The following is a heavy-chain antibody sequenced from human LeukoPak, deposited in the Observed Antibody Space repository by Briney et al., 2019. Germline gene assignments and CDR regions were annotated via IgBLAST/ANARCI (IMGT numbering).Heavy chain of an antibody. J-gene: IGHJ4*02. CDR3: ARSTFSYYYDSSGYYHGPFDY. CDR1: GGSISSSSYY. D-gene: IGHD3-22*01. Sequence: PSETLSLTCTVSGGSISSSSYYWGWIRQPPGKGLEWIGSIYYSGSTYYNPSLKGRVTISVDTSKNQFSLKLSSVTAADTAVYYCARSTFSYYYDSSGYYHGPFDYWGQGTLVTVSS. V-gene: IGHV4-39*01. CDR2: IYYSGST.